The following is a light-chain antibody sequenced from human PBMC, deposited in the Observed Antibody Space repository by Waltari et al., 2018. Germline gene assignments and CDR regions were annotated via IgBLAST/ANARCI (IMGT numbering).Light chain of an antibody. CDR3: QQYNTDPEVT. CDR2: EAS. Sequence: DIQMTQSPSTLSASVGDRVIIPFRARQGINNWLAWDQQKPGKAPKLLIFEASSLESGVPSRFSGSGSGTEFTLTINSLQPDDLATYYCQQYNTDPEVTFGGGTKVEIK. J-gene: IGKJ4*01. V-gene: IGKV1-5*03. CDR1: QGINNW.